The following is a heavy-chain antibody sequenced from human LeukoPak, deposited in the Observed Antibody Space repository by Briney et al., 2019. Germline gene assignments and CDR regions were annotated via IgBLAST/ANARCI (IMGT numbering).Heavy chain of an antibody. V-gene: IGHV3-48*04. CDR1: GFTFSSYS. D-gene: IGHD5-24*01. CDR2: ISSSSSTI. J-gene: IGHJ4*02. CDR3: ARDQYVYGDGYNLADY. Sequence: GGSLRLSCAASGFTFSSYSMNWVRQAPGKGLEWVSYISSSSSTIYYADSVKGRFTISRDNAKNSLYLQMNSLRAEDTAVYYCARDQYVYGDGYNLADYWGQGTLDTVSS.